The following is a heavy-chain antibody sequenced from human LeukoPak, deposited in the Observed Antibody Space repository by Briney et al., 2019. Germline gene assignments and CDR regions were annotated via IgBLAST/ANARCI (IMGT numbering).Heavy chain of an antibody. Sequence: ASVKVSCKASGYTFTSYAMNWVRQAPGQGLEWMGWISAYNGNTNYAQKLQGRVTMTTDTSTSTAYMELRSLRSDDTAVYYCARDSTVTTTEVDYWGQGTLVTVSS. CDR2: ISAYNGNT. V-gene: IGHV1-18*01. CDR3: ARDSTVTTTEVDY. CDR1: GYTFTSYA. D-gene: IGHD4-17*01. J-gene: IGHJ4*02.